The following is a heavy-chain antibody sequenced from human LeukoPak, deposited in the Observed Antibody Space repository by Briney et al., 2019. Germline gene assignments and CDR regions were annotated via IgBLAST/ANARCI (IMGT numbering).Heavy chain of an antibody. J-gene: IGHJ4*02. V-gene: IGHV7-4-1*02. Sequence: GASVKVSCKTSGYTFTSYAMNWVRQAPGQGLEWMGWINTNTGNPTYAQGFTGWFVFSLDTSVSTAYLQISSLKAEDTAVYYCARSNNDGDYLGVGFDYWGQGTLVTVSS. CDR2: INTNTGNP. CDR3: ARSNNDGDYLGVGFDY. D-gene: IGHD4-17*01. CDR1: GYTFTSYA.